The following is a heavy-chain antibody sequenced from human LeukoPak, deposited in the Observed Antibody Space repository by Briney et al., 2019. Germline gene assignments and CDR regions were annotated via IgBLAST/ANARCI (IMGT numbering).Heavy chain of an antibody. Sequence: GGSPRLSCAASGFTFSNYGMSWVRQAPGKGLEWVSVIRGSGGGTYYADSVKGRFTISRDNSKNTVYLQMNSLRAEDTAVYYCVKARMPHCGTDCLESWGQGTLVTVSS. V-gene: IGHV3-23*01. J-gene: IGHJ4*02. CDR1: GFTFSNYG. CDR3: VKARMPHCGTDCLES. CDR2: IRGSGGGT. D-gene: IGHD2-21*02.